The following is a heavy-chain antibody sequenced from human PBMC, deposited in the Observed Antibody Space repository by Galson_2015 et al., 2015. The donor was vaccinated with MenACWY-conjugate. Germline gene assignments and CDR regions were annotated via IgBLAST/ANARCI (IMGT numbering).Heavy chain of an antibody. V-gene: IGHV3-23*01. CDR2: ISGSGDST. Sequence: SLRLSCAASGSTLSSYAMSWVRQAPAKGLEWVSVISGSGDSTYHADFVKGRFNISRDNSKNTVYLQMNSLRAEDTAVYYCAKSIRTGNRNAFDVWGQGTMVTVSS. J-gene: IGHJ3*01. CDR3: AKSIRTGNRNAFDV. D-gene: IGHD1-14*01. CDR1: GSTLSSYA.